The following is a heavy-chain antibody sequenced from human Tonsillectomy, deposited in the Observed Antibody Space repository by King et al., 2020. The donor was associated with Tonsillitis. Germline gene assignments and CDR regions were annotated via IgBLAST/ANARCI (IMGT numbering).Heavy chain of an antibody. CDR3: ATYQQRGAFDI. V-gene: IGHV3-23*04. J-gene: IGHJ3*02. D-gene: IGHD6-25*01. CDR2: IFGSAGTT. CDR1: GFTLSSYA. Sequence: VQLVESGGGLVQPGGSLRLSCAASGFTLSSYAMTWVRQAPGKSLDWVSVIFGSAGTTYYADSVKGRFTLSRDSSKNTLYLQMNSLTAEDTAIYYCATYQQRGAFDIWGQGTMVTVSS.